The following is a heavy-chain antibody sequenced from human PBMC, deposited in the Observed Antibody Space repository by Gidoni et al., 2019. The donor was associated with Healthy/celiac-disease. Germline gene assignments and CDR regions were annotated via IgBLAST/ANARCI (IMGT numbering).Heavy chain of an antibody. CDR1: VFSFSSYA. CDR2: ISGSGGST. V-gene: IGHV3-23*01. CDR3: AKDLTPLTRGGNDY. D-gene: IGHD2-21*02. J-gene: IGHJ4*02. Sequence: EVQLLVSGGGLLQLGGSLRLSCAASVFSFSSYAMSCVRQAPGKGLEWVSAISGSGGSTYYADSVKGRFTISRDNSKNTLYLQMNSLRAEDTAVYYCAKDLTPLTRGGNDYWGQGTLVTVSS.